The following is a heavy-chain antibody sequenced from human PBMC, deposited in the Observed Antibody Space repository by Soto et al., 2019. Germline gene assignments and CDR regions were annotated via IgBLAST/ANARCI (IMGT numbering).Heavy chain of an antibody. CDR3: AGGDYRSYELDAAFFDY. CDR1: GGTFSSYA. V-gene: IGHV1-69*13. D-gene: IGHD3-16*01. Sequence: SVKVSCKASGGTFSSYAISWVRQAPGQGLEWMGGIIPIFGTANYAQKFQGRVTITADESTSTAYMELSSLKSEDTAVYYCAGGDYRSYELDAAFFDYCAQGTRVTVSS. J-gene: IGHJ4*02. CDR2: IIPIFGTA.